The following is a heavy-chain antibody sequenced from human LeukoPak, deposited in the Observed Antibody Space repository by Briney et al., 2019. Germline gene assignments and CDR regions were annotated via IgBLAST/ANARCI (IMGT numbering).Heavy chain of an antibody. CDR2: ITSSSSYI. Sequence: GGSLRLSCAASGFTFSSYNMNWVRQAPGKGLEWVSSITSSSSYIYYADSVKGRFTISRDNAKNSLYLQMNSLRAEDTAVYYCARDPYSGSYWDYYYYYMDLWGQGTTVTISS. J-gene: IGHJ6*03. CDR3: ARDPYSGSYWDYYYYYMDL. V-gene: IGHV3-21*01. CDR1: GFTFSSYN. D-gene: IGHD1-26*01.